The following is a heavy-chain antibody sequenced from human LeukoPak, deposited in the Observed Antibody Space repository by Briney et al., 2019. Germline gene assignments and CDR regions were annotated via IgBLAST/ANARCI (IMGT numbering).Heavy chain of an antibody. CDR1: GGSISSSSYY. CDR2: IYYSGST. Sequence: SETLSLTCTVSGGSISSSSYYWGWIRQPPGKGLEWIGSIYYSGSTYYNPSLKSRVTISVDTSKNQFSLKLSSVTAADTAVYYCARAPSSGRYYFDYWGQGTLVTVSS. CDR3: ARAPSSGRYYFDY. V-gene: IGHV4-39*07. D-gene: IGHD6-19*01. J-gene: IGHJ4*02.